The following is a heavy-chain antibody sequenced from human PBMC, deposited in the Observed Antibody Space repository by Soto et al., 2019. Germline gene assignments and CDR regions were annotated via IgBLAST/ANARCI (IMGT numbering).Heavy chain of an antibody. Sequence: GGSLRLSCSASGFTFSSYAMHWVRQAPGKGLEYVSAISSNGGSTYYADSVKGRFTISRDNSKNTLYLQMSSLRAEDTAVYYCVKVGISVEMATTGAIDYWGQGTLVTVSS. J-gene: IGHJ4*02. CDR1: GFTFSSYA. CDR3: VKVGISVEMATTGAIDY. V-gene: IGHV3-64D*06. CDR2: ISSNGGST. D-gene: IGHD1-1*01.